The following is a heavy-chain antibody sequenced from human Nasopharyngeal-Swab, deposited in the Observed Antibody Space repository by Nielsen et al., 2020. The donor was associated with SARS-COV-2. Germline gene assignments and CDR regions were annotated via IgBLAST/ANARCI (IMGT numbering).Heavy chain of an antibody. J-gene: IGHJ4*02. CDR3: ARDLRRWGSRYFDWSRLVDNLYYFDC. CDR1: GFTFSSYA. CDR2: ISYDGSNK. Sequence: GGSLRLSCAASGFTFSSYAMHWVRQAPGKGLERVAVISYDGSNKYYADSVKGRFTISRDNSKNTLYLQMNSLRAEDTAVYYCARDLRRWGSRYFDWSRLVDNLYYFDCWGQGTLVTVSS. D-gene: IGHD3-9*01. V-gene: IGHV3-30-3*01.